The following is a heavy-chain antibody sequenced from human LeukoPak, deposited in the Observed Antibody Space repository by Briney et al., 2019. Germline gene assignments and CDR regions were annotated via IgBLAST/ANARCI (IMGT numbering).Heavy chain of an antibody. CDR1: GFTFCDHA. J-gene: IGHJ6*02. CDR2: IRSKAYGGTT. Sequence: GGSLRLSRTASGFTFCDHAMSWVRPATGKGLEWVGFIRSKAYGGTTEYPASVKGRFIISRDDSKSIAYLQMNSLKTEDTAVYYCTRGPIQVWLYYGMDVWGQGTTVIVS. CDR3: TRGPIQVWLYYGMDV. V-gene: IGHV3-49*04. D-gene: IGHD5-18*01.